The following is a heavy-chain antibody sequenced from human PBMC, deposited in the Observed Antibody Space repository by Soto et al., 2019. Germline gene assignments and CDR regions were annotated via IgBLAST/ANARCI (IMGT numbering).Heavy chain of an antibody. CDR1: GFTFSSYS. V-gene: IGHV3-48*01. Sequence: GGSLRLSCAASGFTFSSYSMNWVRQAPGKGLEWVSYISSSSSTIYYADSVKGRFTISRDNAKNSLYLQMNSLRAEDTAVYYCARSHYYGSGSYRYYYYMDVWGKGTTVTVSS. CDR3: ARSHYYGSGSYRYYYYMDV. CDR2: ISSSSSTI. J-gene: IGHJ6*03. D-gene: IGHD3-10*01.